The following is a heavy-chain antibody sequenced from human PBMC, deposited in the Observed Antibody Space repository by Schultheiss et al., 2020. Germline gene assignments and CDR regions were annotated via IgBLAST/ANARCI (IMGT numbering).Heavy chain of an antibody. J-gene: IGHJ6*02. CDR3: ARVGYCSGGSCYSGGYYYYYGMDV. CDR1: GGSISSGSYY. Sequence: LRLSCTVSGGSISSGSYYWSWIRQPAGKGLEWIGRIYTSGSTNYNPSLKSRVTISVDTSKNQFSLKLSSVTAADTAVYYCARVGYCSGGSCYSGGYYYYYGMDVWGQGTTVTVSS. V-gene: IGHV4-61*02. D-gene: IGHD2-15*01. CDR2: IYTSGST.